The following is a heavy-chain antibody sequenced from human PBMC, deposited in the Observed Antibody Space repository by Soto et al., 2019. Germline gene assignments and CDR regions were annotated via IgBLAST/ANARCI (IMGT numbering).Heavy chain of an antibody. CDR1: GYTFTSYA. CDR2: INAGNGNT. J-gene: IGHJ4*02. V-gene: IGHV1-3*01. Sequence: GASVKVSCKASGYTFTSYAMHWVRQAPGQRLEWMGWINAGNGNTKYSQKFQGRVTITRDTSASTAYMELRSLKSDDTAVYYCARAGGSIVASTFDFWGLGTLVTLSS. D-gene: IGHD1-26*01. CDR3: ARAGGSIVASTFDF.